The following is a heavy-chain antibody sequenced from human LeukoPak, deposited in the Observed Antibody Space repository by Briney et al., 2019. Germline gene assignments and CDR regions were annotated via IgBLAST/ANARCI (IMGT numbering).Heavy chain of an antibody. J-gene: IGHJ3*02. CDR1: GFTFSSYG. CDR2: IRYDGSNK. D-gene: IGHD6-13*01. CDR3: AKGGKQQLVRIGAFDI. V-gene: IGHV3-30*02. Sequence: GGSLRLSCAASGFTFSSYGMHWVRQAPGKGLEWVAFIRYDGSNKYYADSVKGRFTISRDNSKNTLYLQMNSLRAEDTAVYYCAKGGKQQLVRIGAFDIWGQGTMVTVSS.